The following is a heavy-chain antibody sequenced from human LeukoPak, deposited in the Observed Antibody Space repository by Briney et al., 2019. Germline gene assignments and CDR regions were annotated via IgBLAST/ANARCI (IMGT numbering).Heavy chain of an antibody. CDR2: VYYTGST. Sequence: SETLSLTCSVSGASVTSGGFYWRWLRQPPGKGPEWIATVYYTGSTYYNPSLKSRVTISIDTSKKQFSLRLTSVTTTDTAIYHCARHSGSGSLSRPFDPWGQGTLVAVSS. D-gene: IGHD3-10*01. V-gene: IGHV4-39*01. CDR1: GASVTSGGFY. J-gene: IGHJ5*02. CDR3: ARHSGSGSLSRPFDP.